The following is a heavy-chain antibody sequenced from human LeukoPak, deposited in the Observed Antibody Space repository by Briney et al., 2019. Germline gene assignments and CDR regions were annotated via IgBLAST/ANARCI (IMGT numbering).Heavy chain of an antibody. D-gene: IGHD3-10*01. CDR3: ARGGYYGSGSFDAFDI. J-gene: IGHJ3*02. V-gene: IGHV3-53*01. CDR1: GFTVSSNY. CDR2: IYSGGST. Sequence: GGSLRLSCAASGFTVSSNYMSWVRQAPGKGLEWVSVIYSGGSTYYADSVKGRFTISRDNSKNTLYLQVNSLRAEDTAVYYCARGGYYGSGSFDAFDIWGQGTMVTVSS.